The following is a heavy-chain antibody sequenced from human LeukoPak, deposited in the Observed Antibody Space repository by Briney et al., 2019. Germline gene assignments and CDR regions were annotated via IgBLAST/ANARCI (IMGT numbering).Heavy chain of an antibody. CDR2: ITPSGDKT. Sequence: GGSLRLSCAASGFTFSRYAMSWVRQAPGKGLEWVSAITPSGDKTWYADSMKGRFTISRDNSKNTLYLQMSSLRAEDTAVYYCAKHQVRSHDYWGQGTLVTVSS. V-gene: IGHV3-23*01. J-gene: IGHJ4*02. D-gene: IGHD4-17*01. CDR1: GFTFSRYA. CDR3: AKHQVRSHDY.